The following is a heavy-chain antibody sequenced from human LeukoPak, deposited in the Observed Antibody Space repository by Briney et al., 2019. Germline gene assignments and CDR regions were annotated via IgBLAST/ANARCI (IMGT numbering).Heavy chain of an antibody. CDR3: ARESAAMVSNHFDY. J-gene: IGHJ4*02. V-gene: IGHV4-34*01. CDR2: INHSGST. D-gene: IGHD5-18*01. Sequence: SETLSLTCAVYGGSFSGYYWSWIRQPPGKGLEWIGEINHSGSTNYNPSLKSRVTISVDTSKNQFSLKLSSVTAADTAVYYCARESAAMVSNHFDYWGQGTLVTVSS. CDR1: GGSFSGYY.